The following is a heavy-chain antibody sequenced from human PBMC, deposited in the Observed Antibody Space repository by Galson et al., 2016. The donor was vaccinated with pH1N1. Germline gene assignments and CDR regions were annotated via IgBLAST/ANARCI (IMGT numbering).Heavy chain of an antibody. Sequence: SLRLSCAASRFTFSDYWMSWVRQAPAKGLEWVANINQDGSKIYYVDSVKGRFTISRDNAKNSLYLQMNSLRAEDTAVYYCAKQLVVDWGQGTLVTVSS. D-gene: IGHD6-6*01. CDR3: AKQLVVD. V-gene: IGHV3-7*01. CDR2: INQDGSKI. J-gene: IGHJ4*02. CDR1: RFTFSDYW.